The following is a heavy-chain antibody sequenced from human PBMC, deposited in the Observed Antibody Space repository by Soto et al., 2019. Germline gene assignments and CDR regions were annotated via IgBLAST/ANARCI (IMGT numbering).Heavy chain of an antibody. Sequence: EVRLEESGGGLVQPGGSLRLSCAASGFTFDSYWMYWVRQAPGKGLVWVSRVNSDGSITTHADSVKGRFTISRDNAKNTLSLQMNSLRVEDTAVYYCAISKGAVVISPYFFDYWGQGALVTVSS. CDR1: GFTFDSYW. J-gene: IGHJ4*02. CDR2: VNSDGSIT. D-gene: IGHD2-21*01. CDR3: AISKGAVVISPYFFDY. V-gene: IGHV3-74*01.